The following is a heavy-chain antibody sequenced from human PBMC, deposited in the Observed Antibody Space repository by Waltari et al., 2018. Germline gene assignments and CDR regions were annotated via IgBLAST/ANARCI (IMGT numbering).Heavy chain of an antibody. J-gene: IGHJ4*02. Sequence: EVRLVESGGGLVKPGGSLRLSCAASGFSFNFYTMNWVRQAPGKGLEWVSSISSGSKFIYYAASLKGRFTISRDNAKNSLFLQMNSLRAEDTAVYYCASSYSGKYFDYWGQGTLVTVSS. CDR3: ASSYSGKYFDY. CDR2: ISSGSKFI. CDR1: GFSFNFYT. V-gene: IGHV3-21*06. D-gene: IGHD1-26*01.